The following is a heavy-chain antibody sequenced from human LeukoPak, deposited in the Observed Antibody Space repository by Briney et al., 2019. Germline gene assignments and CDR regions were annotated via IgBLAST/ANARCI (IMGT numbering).Heavy chain of an antibody. D-gene: IGHD6-6*01. J-gene: IGHJ4*02. V-gene: IGHV4-4*09. CDR2: IYTSGST. CDR1: GGSICSYY. CDR3: ARTYSSSSHFDY. Sequence: SETLSLTCTVSGGSICSYYWSWIRQPPGKGLEWIGHIYTSGSTNYNPSLKSRVTISVDTSKNQFSLKVSSVTAADTAVYYCARTYSSSSHFDYWGQGTLVTVSS.